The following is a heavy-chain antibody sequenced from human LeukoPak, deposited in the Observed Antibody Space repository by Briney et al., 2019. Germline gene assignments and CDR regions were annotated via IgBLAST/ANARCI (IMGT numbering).Heavy chain of an antibody. J-gene: IGHJ6*02. CDR1: GGTFSSYA. CDR3: ARGLGYCSGGSCLYYYYYGMDV. D-gene: IGHD2-15*01. CDR2: IIPIFGTA. V-gene: IGHV1-69*13. Sequence: SVKVSCKASGGTFSSYAISWVRQAPGQGLEWMGGIIPIFGTANYAQKFQGGVTITADESTSTAYMELSSLRSEDTAVYYCARGLGYCSGGSCLYYYYYGMDVWGQGTTVTVSS.